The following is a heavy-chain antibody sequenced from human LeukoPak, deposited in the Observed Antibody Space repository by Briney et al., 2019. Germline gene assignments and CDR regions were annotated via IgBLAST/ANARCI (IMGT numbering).Heavy chain of an antibody. CDR2: ISSSSSYI. D-gene: IGHD6-13*01. J-gene: IGHJ4*02. CDR3: ARDLPIANKNFDY. CDR1: GFTFSSYS. Sequence: GGSLRLSCAASGFTFSSYSMNWVRQAPGKGLEWVSSISSSSSYIYYADSVKGRFTISRDNAKNSLYLQMNSLRAEDTAVYYCARDLPIANKNFDYLGQGTLVTVSS. V-gene: IGHV3-21*01.